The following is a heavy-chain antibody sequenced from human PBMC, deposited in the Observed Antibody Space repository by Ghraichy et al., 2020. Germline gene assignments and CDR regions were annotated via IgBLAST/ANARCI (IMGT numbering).Heavy chain of an antibody. D-gene: IGHD5-24*01. CDR3: AKDLNVDMAANHPN. CDR2: IRYDGSNK. Sequence: GESLNISCAASGFTFSSYGMHWVRQAPGKGLEWVAFIRYDGSNKYYADSVKGRFTISRDNSKNTLYLQMNSLRAEDTAVYYCAKDLNVDMAANHPNWGQGTLVTVSS. J-gene: IGHJ4*02. CDR1: GFTFSSYG. V-gene: IGHV3-30*02.